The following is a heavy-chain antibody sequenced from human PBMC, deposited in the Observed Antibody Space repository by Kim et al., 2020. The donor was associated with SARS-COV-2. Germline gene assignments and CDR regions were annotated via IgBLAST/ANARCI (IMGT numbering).Heavy chain of an antibody. V-gene: IGHV1-8*01. J-gene: IGHJ5*02. CDR1: GYTFTSYD. CDR2: MNPNSGNT. D-gene: IGHD3-3*01. CDR3: AREGPTYDFWSGYGEGNWFDP. Sequence: ASVKVSCKASGYTFTSYDINWVRQATGQGLEWMGWMNPNSGNTGYAQKFQGRVTMTRNTSISTAYMELSSLRSEDTAVYYCAREGPTYDFWSGYGEGNWFDPWGQGTLVTVSS.